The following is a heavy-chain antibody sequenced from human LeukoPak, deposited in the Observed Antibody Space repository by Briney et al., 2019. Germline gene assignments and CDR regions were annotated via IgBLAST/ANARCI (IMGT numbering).Heavy chain of an antibody. CDR1: GFTFSLYG. Sequence: GGSLRLSCAASGFTFSLYGMHWVRQAPGKGLEWVTIISFDGNNKYYADSVKGRFTISRDNSKNTLYLQMNSLRAEDTAVYYCAKCVRSHSFLALRVALSGVDYWGQGTLVTVSS. J-gene: IGHJ4*02. V-gene: IGHV3-30*18. CDR3: AKCVRSHSFLALRVALSGVDY. D-gene: IGHD3-22*01. CDR2: ISFDGNNK.